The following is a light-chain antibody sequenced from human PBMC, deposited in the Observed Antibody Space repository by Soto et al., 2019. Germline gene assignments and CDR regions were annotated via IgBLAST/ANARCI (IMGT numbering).Light chain of an antibody. Sequence: QSALTQPASVSGSPGQSITISCTGTSSDVGGYNYVSWYRQHPGKAPKLMIYDVSNRPSGVSNRISGSKSGNTASLTISGLQAEDEADYYCSSYTASSTLVVFGTGTKLTVL. CDR1: SSDVGGYNY. J-gene: IGLJ1*01. V-gene: IGLV2-14*01. CDR3: SSYTASSTLVV. CDR2: DVS.